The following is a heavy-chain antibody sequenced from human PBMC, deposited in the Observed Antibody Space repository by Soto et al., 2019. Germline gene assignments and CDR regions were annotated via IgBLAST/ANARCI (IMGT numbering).Heavy chain of an antibody. Sequence: SETLSLTCTVSGGSISSSSYYCGWILHPPGKGLEWIGSIYYSGSTYYNPSLKSRVTISVDTSKNQFSLKLSSVTAEDTAVYYCARGLRYFDWLLPHWAHWGQGTLVTVSS. CDR2: IYYSGST. J-gene: IGHJ4*02. V-gene: IGHV4-39*01. CDR1: GGSISSSSYY. D-gene: IGHD3-9*01. CDR3: ARGLRYFDWLLPHWAH.